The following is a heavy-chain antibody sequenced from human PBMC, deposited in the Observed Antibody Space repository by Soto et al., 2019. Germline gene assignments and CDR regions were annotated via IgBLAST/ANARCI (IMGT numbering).Heavy chain of an antibody. CDR3: VILPQFDILTGYPLFYFEC. Sequence: GESLQISCKASGYTFSTYWIGWVRQMPGKGLEWIGTIFPGDSDTRYSPSFQGQVTISADKSISTAYLQWRSLKASDTAIYYCVILPQFDILTGYPLFYFECWGQGTLVTVSS. J-gene: IGHJ4*02. CDR1: GYTFSTYW. CDR2: IFPGDSDT. V-gene: IGHV5-51*01. D-gene: IGHD3-9*01.